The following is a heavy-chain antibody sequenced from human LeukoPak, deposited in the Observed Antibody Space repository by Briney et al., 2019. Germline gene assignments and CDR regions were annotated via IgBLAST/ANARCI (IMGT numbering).Heavy chain of an antibody. V-gene: IGHV4-39*01. J-gene: IGHJ4*02. Sequence: PSETLSLTCTVSGGSISSSSYYWGWIRQPPGKGLEWIGSIYYSGSTYYNPSLKSRVTISVDTSKNQFSLKLSSVTAADTAVYYCARFMVRGVSDYWGQGTLVTVSS. CDR3: ARFMVRGVSDY. CDR2: IYYSGST. CDR1: GGSISSSSYY. D-gene: IGHD3-10*01.